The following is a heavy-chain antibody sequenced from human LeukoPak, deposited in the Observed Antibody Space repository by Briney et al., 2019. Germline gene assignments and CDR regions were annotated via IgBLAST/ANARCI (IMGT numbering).Heavy chain of an antibody. CDR3: AKAGYTSSWPLDY. D-gene: IGHD6-13*01. V-gene: IGHV3-23*01. J-gene: IGHJ4*02. Sequence: TGGSLRLSCVASGFTFSTYAMSWVRQPPGKGLEWVSEISPGGNTRYYADSLKGRFTISRDNSKNTLYLQINGLRAEDTAVYYSAKAGYTSSWPLDYWGQGTLVTVSS. CDR1: GFTFSTYA. CDR2: ISPGGNTR.